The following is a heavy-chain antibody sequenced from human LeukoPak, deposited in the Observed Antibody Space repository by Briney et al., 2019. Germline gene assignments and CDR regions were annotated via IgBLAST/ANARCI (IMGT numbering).Heavy chain of an antibody. CDR3: ARTYKTADFYYYLDV. CDR1: GFTFSSYW. Sequence: GGSLRLSCAASGFTFSSYWMSWVRQAPGKGLEWVANIKQDGSEKYYVDSVKGRFTVSRDNAKSSLYLQMNSLRAEDTAVYYCARTYKTADFYYYLDVWGRGTTVTVSS. J-gene: IGHJ6*03. CDR2: IKQDGSEK. D-gene: IGHD5-24*01. V-gene: IGHV3-7*01.